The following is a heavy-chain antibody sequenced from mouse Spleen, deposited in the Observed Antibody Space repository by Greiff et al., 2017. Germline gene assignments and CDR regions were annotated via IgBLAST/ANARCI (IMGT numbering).Heavy chain of an antibody. V-gene: IGHV2-9-1*01. J-gene: IGHJ4*01. D-gene: IGHD1-3*01. CDR2: IWTGGGT. CDR3: ARELTGDIWYYAMDY. Sequence: VQVVESGPGLVAPSQSLSITCTVSGFSLTSYAISWVRQPPGKGLEWLGVIWTGGGTNYNSALKSRLSISKDNSKSQVFLKMNSLQTDDTARYYCARELTGDIWYYAMDYWGQGTSVTVSS. CDR1: GFSLTSYA.